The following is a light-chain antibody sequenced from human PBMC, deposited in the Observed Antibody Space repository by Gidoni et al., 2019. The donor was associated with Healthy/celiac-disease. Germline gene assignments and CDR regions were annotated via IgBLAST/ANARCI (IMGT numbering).Light chain of an antibody. V-gene: IGLV1-40*01. CDR2: GNS. Sequence: QSVLTQPPTVSGAPGQRVAISCTGSSSNIGAGYDVHWYQHLPGTAPHLLIYGNSNRPSGVPDRFSGSKSGTSASLAITGLQAEDEADYYCQSYDSSLRVFGGGTKLTVL. J-gene: IGLJ3*02. CDR1: SSNIGAGYD. CDR3: QSYDSSLRV.